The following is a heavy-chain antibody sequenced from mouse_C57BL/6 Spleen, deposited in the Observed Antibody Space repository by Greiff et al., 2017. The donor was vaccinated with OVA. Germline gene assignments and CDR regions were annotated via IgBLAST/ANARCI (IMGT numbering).Heavy chain of an antibody. D-gene: IGHD1-1*01. V-gene: IGHV6-3*01. Sequence: EVKVEESGGGLVQPGGSMKLSCVASGFTFSNYWMHWVRQSPEQGLEWVAQIRLKSDNYATHYAESVKGRFTIARADSTSSVHLQMNTLRADDTGIYYCADSGGSSFPHGYFDVWGTGTTVTVSA. CDR3: ADSGGSSFPHGYFDV. CDR1: GFTFSNYW. CDR2: IRLKSDNYAT. J-gene: IGHJ1*03.